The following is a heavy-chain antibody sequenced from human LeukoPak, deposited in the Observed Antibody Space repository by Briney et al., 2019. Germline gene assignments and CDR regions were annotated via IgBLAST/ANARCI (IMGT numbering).Heavy chain of an antibody. CDR1: RFTFNIYG. CDR3: AKQHGDFSYYFDS. J-gene: IGHJ4*02. V-gene: IGHV3-30*18. CDR2: ISYDGNNQ. Sequence: GGSLRLSCAASRFTFNIYGMHWVRQAPGKGLEWVAIISYDGNNQYYGDSVKGRFTISRDNSKNTLYLQTNSLRIEDTAAYYCAKQHGDFSYYFDSWGQGTLVTVSS. D-gene: IGHD4-17*01.